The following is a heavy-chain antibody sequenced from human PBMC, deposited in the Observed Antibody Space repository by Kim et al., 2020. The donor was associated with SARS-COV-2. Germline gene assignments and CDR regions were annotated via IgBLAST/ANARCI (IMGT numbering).Heavy chain of an antibody. CDR2: INPGSGFT. D-gene: IGHD6-13*01. CDR1: GYTFTNYP. V-gene: IGHV1-46*01. CDR3: AGDPGRRVSAADDF. Sequence: ASVKVSCKASGYTFTNYPIQWVRQAPRQGLEWVGLINPGSGFTTYSQRFQGRVSLTSDTSTNTIFMELSILRSDDTAIYYCAGDPGRRVSAADDFWGQGVLVTVSS. J-gene: IGHJ4*02.